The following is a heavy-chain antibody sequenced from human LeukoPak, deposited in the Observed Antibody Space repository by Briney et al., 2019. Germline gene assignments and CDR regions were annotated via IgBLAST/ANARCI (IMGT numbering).Heavy chain of an antibody. CDR2: INPNSGGT. CDR1: GYTFTGYY. J-gene: IGHJ4*02. Sequence: ASVKVSCKASGYTFTGYYMHWVRQAPGQGLEWMGWINPNSGGTNYAQKFQGRVTMTRDTSISTAYMELSRLRSDDTAVYYCARIRVGPTISGWSTLDYWGQGTLVTVSS. CDR3: ARIRVGPTISGWSTLDY. V-gene: IGHV1-2*02. D-gene: IGHD6-19*01.